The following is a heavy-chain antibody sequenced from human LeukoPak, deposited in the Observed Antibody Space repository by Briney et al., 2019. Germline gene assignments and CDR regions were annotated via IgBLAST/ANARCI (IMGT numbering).Heavy chain of an antibody. V-gene: IGHV4-59*08. D-gene: IGHD6-13*01. Sequence: SSDTLSLTCTVSGGSISSYDWSWIRQPPGKGLEWIGNIFYSGSPNYNPSLKSRVTISFATSENQFSLKLSSVTAADTAVYYCARVGHLAATGTYDYWGQGTLVTVSS. CDR3: ARVGHLAATGTYDY. CDR1: GGSISSYD. J-gene: IGHJ4*02. CDR2: IFYSGSP.